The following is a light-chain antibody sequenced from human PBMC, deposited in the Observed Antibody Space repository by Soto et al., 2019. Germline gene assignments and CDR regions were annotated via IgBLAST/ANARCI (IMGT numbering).Light chain of an antibody. CDR2: EVS. Sequence: QSVLTQPPSVSGSPGQSVSISCTGTSSDVGSYNRVSWYQQPPGAAPKVLIYEVSNRPSGVPDRFSGSKSGNTASLTISGLQAEYEADYYCNSYAGSSTYVFGTGTKVTVL. CDR3: NSYAGSSTYV. V-gene: IGLV2-18*02. J-gene: IGLJ1*01. CDR1: SSDVGSYNR.